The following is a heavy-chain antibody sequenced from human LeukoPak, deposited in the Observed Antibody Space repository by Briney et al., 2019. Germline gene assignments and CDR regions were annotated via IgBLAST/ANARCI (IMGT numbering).Heavy chain of an antibody. CDR1: GFTFSSYA. D-gene: IGHD1-26*01. CDR3: STDGTPKFEY. Sequence: GGSLRLSCAASGFTFSSYAMSWVRQAPGKGLEWVATISSGGINKHYADSVQGRFTISRDNSKNTLYLQMDNLRADDAALYYCSTDGTPKFEYWGQGTLVTVSS. CDR2: ISSGGINK. V-gene: IGHV3-30*03. J-gene: IGHJ4*02.